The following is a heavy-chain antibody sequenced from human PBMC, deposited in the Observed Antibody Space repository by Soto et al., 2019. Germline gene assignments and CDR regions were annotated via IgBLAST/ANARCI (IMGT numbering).Heavy chain of an antibody. CDR1: GFTFSSYW. D-gene: IGHD2-2*01. Sequence: GGSRRLSCAASGFTFSSYWMNWVRQAPGKGLVWVSRINSDGSSTSYADSVKGRFTISRDNAKNTLYLQMNSLRAEDTAVYYCARDLRDIVVVPAAETPYYYYGMDVWGQGTTVTVSS. CDR3: ARDLRDIVVVPAAETPYYYYGMDV. CDR2: INSDGSST. V-gene: IGHV3-74*01. J-gene: IGHJ6*02.